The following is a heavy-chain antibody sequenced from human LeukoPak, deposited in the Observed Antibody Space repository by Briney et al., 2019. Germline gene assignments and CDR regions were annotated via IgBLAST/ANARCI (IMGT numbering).Heavy chain of an antibody. J-gene: IGHJ6*02. CDR3: AKDGGGSLEWLPPMDV. Sequence: GGSLRLSCAASGFTLSSHAMGWVRQAPGKGLEWVSSITGSGARTYYGDSVKGRFTISRDNSTNTLYLQMNRLRAEDTAVYYCAKDGGGSLEWLPPMDVWGQGTTVTVSS. CDR1: GFTLSSHA. CDR2: ITGSGART. V-gene: IGHV3-23*01. D-gene: IGHD3-3*01.